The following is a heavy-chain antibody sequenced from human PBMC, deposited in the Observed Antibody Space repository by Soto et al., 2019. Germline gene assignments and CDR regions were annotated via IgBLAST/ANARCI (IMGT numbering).Heavy chain of an antibody. Sequence: PSETLSLTCAVSGGSFSGYYWSWIRQPPGKGLEWIGEINHSGSTNYNPSLKSRVTISVDTSKNQFSLKLSSVTAADTAVYYCARGRAAAAGLGFWFDPWGQGTLVTVSS. CDR2: INHSGST. D-gene: IGHD6-13*01. V-gene: IGHV4-34*01. CDR1: GGSFSGYY. J-gene: IGHJ5*02. CDR3: ARGRAAAAGLGFWFDP.